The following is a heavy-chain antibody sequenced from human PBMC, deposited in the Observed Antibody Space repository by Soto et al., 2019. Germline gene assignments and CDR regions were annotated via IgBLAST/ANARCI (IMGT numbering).Heavy chain of an antibody. V-gene: IGHV4-30-4*01. D-gene: IGHD3-3*01. CDR2: FYYSGST. J-gene: IGHJ4*02. Sequence: QVQLQESGPGLVKPSQTLSLTCTVSGDSTSSGDYYWSWIRQPPGKCLEWIGSFYYSGSTYYNPSLKSRVTISVDTSKNQFSLKVSSVTAADTALYYCAQRSGFYTGIDYWGRGTLVTVSS. CDR3: AQRSGFYTGIDY. CDR1: GDSTSSGDYY.